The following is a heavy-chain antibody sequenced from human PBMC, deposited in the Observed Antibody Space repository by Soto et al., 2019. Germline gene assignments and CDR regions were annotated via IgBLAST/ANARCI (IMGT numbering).Heavy chain of an antibody. V-gene: IGHV1-69*13. D-gene: IGHD3-22*01. CDR3: ARAHYYDSSGYYDNWFDP. CDR2: IIPIFGTA. Sequence: GASVKVSCKASGGTFSSYAISWVRQAPGQGLEWMGGIIPIFGTANYAQKFQGRVTITADESTSTAYMELSSLRSEDTAVYYCARAHYYDSSGYYDNWFDPWGQGTLVTVSS. J-gene: IGHJ5*02. CDR1: GGTFSSYA.